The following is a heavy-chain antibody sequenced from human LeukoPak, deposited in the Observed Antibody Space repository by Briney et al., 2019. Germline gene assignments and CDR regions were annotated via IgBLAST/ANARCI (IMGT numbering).Heavy chain of an antibody. V-gene: IGHV3-23*01. D-gene: IGHD3-16*01. J-gene: IGHJ4*02. CDR3: ARSHLLGDYADY. CDR1: GFTFSNYA. CDR2: ISGSGSGT. Sequence: PGGSLRLSCAASGFTFSNYAMSWVRQAPGKGLEWVSPISGSGSGTYYADSVKGRFTISRDNSQNTLHLQMNSLRAEDTAVYYCARSHLLGDYADYWGQGTLVTVSS.